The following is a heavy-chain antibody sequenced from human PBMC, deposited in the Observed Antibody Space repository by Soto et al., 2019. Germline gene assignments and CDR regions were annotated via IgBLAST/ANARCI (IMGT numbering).Heavy chain of an antibody. Sequence: QVQLVQSGAEVKKPGASVKVSCKASGYTFTSYDINWVRQATGQGLEWMGWMNANSGNTGYAQKFQGRVTMTRNTSRSTTYMELSSLRSEDTAVYYCARGILRLRWEVYYFDYWGQGTLVTVSS. CDR1: GYTFTSYD. CDR2: MNANSGNT. V-gene: IGHV1-8*01. D-gene: IGHD4-17*01. J-gene: IGHJ4*02. CDR3: ARGILRLRWEVYYFDY.